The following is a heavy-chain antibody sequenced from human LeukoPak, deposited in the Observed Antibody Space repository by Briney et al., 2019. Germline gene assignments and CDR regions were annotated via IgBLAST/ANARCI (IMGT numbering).Heavy chain of an antibody. D-gene: IGHD3-22*01. CDR2: INTKPRNYAT. CDR3: FRHGLSAPCGSYCGWFDP. V-gene: IGHV3-73*01. CDR1: GFTFSDSV. J-gene: IGHJ5*02. Sequence: GGSLRLSCAASGFTFSDSVIHWVRQASGKGLEWVCRINTKPRNYATAYAESVKGRFTISRDDSQNTAYLQMNSLKIEDTAVYYCFRHGLSAPCGSYCGWFDPWGQGTLVTVSS.